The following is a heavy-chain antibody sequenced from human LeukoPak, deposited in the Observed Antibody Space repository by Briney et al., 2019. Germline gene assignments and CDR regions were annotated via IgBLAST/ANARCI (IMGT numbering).Heavy chain of an antibody. CDR3: ARDLNRGPSHYDFWSGYYNWFDP. J-gene: IGHJ5*02. V-gene: IGHV4-59*01. Sequence: SETLSLTCTVSGGSISSYYWSWIRQPPGKGMEWIGYIYYSGSTNYNPSLKSRVTISVDTSKNQFSLKLSSVTAADTAVYYCARDLNRGPSHYDFWSGYYNWFDPWGQGTLVTVSS. CDR1: GGSISSYY. CDR2: IYYSGST. D-gene: IGHD3-3*01.